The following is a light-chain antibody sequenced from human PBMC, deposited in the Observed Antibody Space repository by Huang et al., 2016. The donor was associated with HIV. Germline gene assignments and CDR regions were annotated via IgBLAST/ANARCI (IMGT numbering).Light chain of an antibody. CDR3: QQRYDRVT. CDR1: QNINNF. J-gene: IGKJ4*01. V-gene: IGKV3-11*01. Sequence: EIVLTQSPATVSLFLGDRVTLSCRATQNINNFLAWYQQKPGRAPTLLMYDASIRPSGIPARFSGSGSGTDFTLTISSRETEDVAIYYCQQRYDRVTFGGGT. CDR2: DAS.